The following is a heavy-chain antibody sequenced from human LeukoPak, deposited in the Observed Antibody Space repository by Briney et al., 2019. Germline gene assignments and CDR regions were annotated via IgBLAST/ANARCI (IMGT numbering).Heavy chain of an antibody. CDR2: MNPNSGNT. J-gene: IGHJ5*02. Sequence: ASVKVSCKASGYTFTSYDINWVRQATGQGLEWMGWMNPNSGNTGYAQKFQGRVTITRNTSISTAYMELSSLRSEDTAVYYCARGGKWLVPRPFDPWGQGTLVTASS. V-gene: IGHV1-8*03. CDR1: GYTFTSYD. CDR3: ARGGKWLVPRPFDP. D-gene: IGHD6-19*01.